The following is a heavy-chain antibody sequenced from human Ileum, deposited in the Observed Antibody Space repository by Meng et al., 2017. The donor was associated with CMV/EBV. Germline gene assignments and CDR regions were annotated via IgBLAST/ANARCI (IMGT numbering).Heavy chain of an antibody. CDR3: AREAGLEWLLYVDRFINWFDL. CDR1: GGSFSGYY. Sequence: SETLSLTCAVYGGSFSGYYWSWIRQPPGKGLEWIGEINHSGSTNYNPSLKSRVTISVDTSKNQFSLKLSSVTAADTAVYYCAREAGLEWLLYVDRFINWFDLWGQGTLVTVSS. D-gene: IGHD3-3*01. V-gene: IGHV4-34*01. CDR2: INHSGST. J-gene: IGHJ5*02.